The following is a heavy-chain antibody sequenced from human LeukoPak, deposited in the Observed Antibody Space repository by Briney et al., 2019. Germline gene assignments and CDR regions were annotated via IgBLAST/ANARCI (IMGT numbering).Heavy chain of an antibody. CDR2: IIPIFGTA. CDR1: GGTFSSYA. D-gene: IGHD2-2*01. J-gene: IGHJ4*02. CDR3: ARGVPDLTFDY. V-gene: IGHV1-69*06. Sequence: GSSVRVSCKASGGTFSSYAISWVRQAPGQGLEWMGGIIPIFGTANYAQKFQGRVTITADKSTSTAYMELSSLRSEDTAVYYCARGVPDLTFDYWGRGTLVTVSS.